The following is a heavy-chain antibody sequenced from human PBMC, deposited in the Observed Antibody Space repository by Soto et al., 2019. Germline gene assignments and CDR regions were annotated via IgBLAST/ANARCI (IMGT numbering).Heavy chain of an antibody. D-gene: IGHD6-19*01. CDR1: GFTLSSYW. CDR2: INSDGSTT. V-gene: IGHV3-74*01. Sequence: GGSLRLSCAASGFTLSSYWMHWVRQAPGKGLVWVSRINSDGSTTNYADSVKGRFTISRDNAKNTLYLQMNSLRAEDTAVYYCARTVAVSDIDYWGQGTLVTVSS. J-gene: IGHJ4*02. CDR3: ARTVAVSDIDY.